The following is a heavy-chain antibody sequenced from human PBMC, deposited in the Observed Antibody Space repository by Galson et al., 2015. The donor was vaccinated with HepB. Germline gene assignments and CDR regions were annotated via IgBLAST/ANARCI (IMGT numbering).Heavy chain of an antibody. CDR3: ARGYDFWSNHQGQSTYFDA. D-gene: IGHD3-3*01. CDR1: GFTFSSYN. CDR2: ISGRGDYV. Sequence: SLRLSCAGSGFTFSSYNMNWVRQAPDKGLEWVSSISGRGDYVSYADSLKGRFTISRDNAKSSLYLQINSLRDEDTAVYYCARGYDFWSNHQGQSTYFDAWGQGILVTVSS. J-gene: IGHJ4*02. V-gene: IGHV3-21*01.